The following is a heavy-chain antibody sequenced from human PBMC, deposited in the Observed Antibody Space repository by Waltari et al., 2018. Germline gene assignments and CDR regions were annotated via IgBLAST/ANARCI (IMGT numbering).Heavy chain of an antibody. CDR3: AKGTSSGWGYYYYYYMDV. CDR2: ISGSGGST. J-gene: IGHJ6*03. D-gene: IGHD6-19*01. CDR1: GFTFSSYA. V-gene: IGHV3-23*04. Sequence: EVQLVESGGGLVQPGGSLRLSCAASGFTFSSYAMSWVRQAPGKGLEWVSAISGSGGSTYYADSVKCRFTISRDNSKNTLYLQMNSLRAEDTAVYYCAKGTSSGWGYYYYYYMDVWGKGTTVTVSS.